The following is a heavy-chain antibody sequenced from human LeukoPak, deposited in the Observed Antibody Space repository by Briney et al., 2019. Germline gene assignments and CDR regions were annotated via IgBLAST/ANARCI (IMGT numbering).Heavy chain of an antibody. V-gene: IGHV3-48*02. Sequence: QPGGSLRLSCAPSGFTFSSYSMHWVRQAPGKGLEWVSYISSRSGLIQYADSVKGRFTISRDNAKNSLYLQMNSLRDEDTAVYYCARDGSCPPCAYYGSGPFDLWGRGTLVTVSS. CDR3: ARDGSCPPCAYYGSGPFDL. CDR1: GFTFSSYS. CDR2: ISSRSGLI. J-gene: IGHJ2*01. D-gene: IGHD3-10*01.